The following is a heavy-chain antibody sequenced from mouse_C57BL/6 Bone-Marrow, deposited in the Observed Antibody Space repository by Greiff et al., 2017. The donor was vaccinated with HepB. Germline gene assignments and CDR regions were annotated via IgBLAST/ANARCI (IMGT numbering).Heavy chain of an antibody. V-gene: IGHV1-69*01. D-gene: IGHD2-4*01. CDR2: IDPSDSYT. CDR3: ARDYDYDGEGFAY. CDR1: GYTFTSYW. J-gene: IGHJ3*01. Sequence: QVQLQQPGAELVMPGASVKLSCKASGYTFTSYWMHWVKQRPGQGLEWIGEIDPSDSYTNYNQKFKGKSTLTVDKSSSTAYMQLSSLTSEDSAVYYSARDYDYDGEGFAYWGQGTLVTVSA.